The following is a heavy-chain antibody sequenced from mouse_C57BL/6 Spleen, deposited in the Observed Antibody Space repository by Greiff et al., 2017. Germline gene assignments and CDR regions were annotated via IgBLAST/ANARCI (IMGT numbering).Heavy chain of an antibody. J-gene: IGHJ4*01. CDR3: AIYYRNARDY. CDR1: GYTFTSYW. V-gene: IGHV1-69*01. D-gene: IGHD1-1*01. CDR2: IDPSDSYT. Sequence: QVQLQQPGAELVMPGASVKLSCKASGYTFTSYWMHWVKQRPGQGLEWIGEIDPSDSYTNYNQKFKGKSTLTVDKSSSTAYMQLSSLTSEDSAVYYCAIYYRNARDYWGQGTSVTVSS.